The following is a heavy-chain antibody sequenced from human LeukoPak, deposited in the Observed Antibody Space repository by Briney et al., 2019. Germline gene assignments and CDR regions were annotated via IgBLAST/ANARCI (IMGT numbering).Heavy chain of an antibody. J-gene: IGHJ4*02. CDR1: GFSFSSYV. Sequence: PGGSVTLSCAACGFSFSSYVMKWVRPAPGGGVAGVSFIVGTRAATHYAESVKGRFIVSRSNSKHTLYLQMNSRRAEDTAVYYCAKSRGESRGTSNYWGQGTLVTVSS. V-gene: IGHV3-23*01. CDR3: AKSRGESRGTSNY. D-gene: IGHD1-7*01. CDR2: IVGTRAAT.